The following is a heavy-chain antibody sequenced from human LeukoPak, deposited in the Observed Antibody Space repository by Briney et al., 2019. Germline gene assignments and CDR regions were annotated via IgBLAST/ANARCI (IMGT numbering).Heavy chain of an antibody. Sequence: GSLRLSCAASGFTVSSNYMSWIRQPPGKGLEWIGEINHSGSTNYNPSLKSRVTISVDTSKNQFSLKLSSVTAADTAVYYCARGPVRRYFDLWGRGTLVTVSS. D-gene: IGHD4-17*01. J-gene: IGHJ2*01. CDR2: INHSGST. CDR1: GFTVSSNY. CDR3: ARGPVRRYFDL. V-gene: IGHV4-34*01.